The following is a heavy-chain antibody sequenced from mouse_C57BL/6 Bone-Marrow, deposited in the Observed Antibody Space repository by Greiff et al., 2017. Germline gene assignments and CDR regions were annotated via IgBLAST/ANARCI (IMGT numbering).Heavy chain of an antibody. CDR1: GFNIKDDY. V-gene: IGHV1-69*01. J-gene: IGHJ4*01. Sequence: QVQLQQSGAELVRPGASVKLSCTASGFNIKDDYMHWVKQRPGQGLEWIGEIDPSDSYTNYNQKFKGKSTLTVDKSSSTAYMQLSSLTSEDSAVYYCARGGYYYAMDYWGQGTSVTVSS. D-gene: IGHD2-2*01. CDR2: IDPSDSYT. CDR3: ARGGYYYAMDY.